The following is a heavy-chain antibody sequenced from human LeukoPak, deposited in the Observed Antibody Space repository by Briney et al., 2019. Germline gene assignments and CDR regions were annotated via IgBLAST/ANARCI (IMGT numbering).Heavy chain of an antibody. CDR2: IYTSGST. V-gene: IGHV4-61*02. CDR3: ARERPYYYDSSGYYDY. Sequence: PSQTLSLTCTVSGGSISSGSYYWSWLRQPAGKGLEWIGRIYTSGSTNYNPSLKSRVTISEDTSKNQFSLKLSSVTAADTAVYYCARERPYYYDSSGYYDYWGQGTLVTVSS. J-gene: IGHJ4*02. CDR1: GGSISSGSYY. D-gene: IGHD3-22*01.